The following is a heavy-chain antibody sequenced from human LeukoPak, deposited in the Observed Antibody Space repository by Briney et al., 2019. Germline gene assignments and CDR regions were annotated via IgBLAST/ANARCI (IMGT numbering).Heavy chain of an antibody. Sequence: SETLSLTCTVSGGSISSYYWRWIRQPPGKGLEWIGYIYYSGSTNYNPSLKSRVTISVDTSKNQFSLKLSSVTAADTAVYYCAGRGIAVADYPYWGQGTLVTVSS. V-gene: IGHV4-59*08. CDR2: IYYSGST. D-gene: IGHD6-19*01. J-gene: IGHJ4*02. CDR1: GGSISSYY. CDR3: AGRGIAVADYPY.